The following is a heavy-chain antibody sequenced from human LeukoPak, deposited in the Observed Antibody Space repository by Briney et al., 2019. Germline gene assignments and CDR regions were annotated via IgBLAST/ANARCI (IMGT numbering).Heavy chain of an antibody. V-gene: IGHV4-59*08. CDR2: MYYSGSSGST. D-gene: IGHD4-17*01. CDR3: ARGGTMSTVPL. Sequence: SETLSLTCTVSGGSFSSYYWSWIRQPPGKGLEWIGYMYYSGSSGSTNYNPSLTSRVTISVDTSKNQFSLKLSSVTAADTAVYYCARGGTMSTVPLWGQGTLVTVSS. J-gene: IGHJ4*02. CDR1: GGSFSSYY.